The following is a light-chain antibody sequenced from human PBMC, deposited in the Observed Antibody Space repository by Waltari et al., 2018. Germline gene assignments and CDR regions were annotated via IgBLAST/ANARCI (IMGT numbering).Light chain of an antibody. CDR3: QAWDGVAVV. Sequence: YDLTQSPSLSVSPGQTASITCSPDQLGQKYVSWYQLRPGQSPLLVIYDDSRRPSGIPARFSGSNSGNTATLTITGTQSMDEADYYCQAWDGVAVVFGGGTQLTVL. J-gene: IGLJ3*02. CDR2: DDS. CDR1: QLGQKY. V-gene: IGLV3-1*01.